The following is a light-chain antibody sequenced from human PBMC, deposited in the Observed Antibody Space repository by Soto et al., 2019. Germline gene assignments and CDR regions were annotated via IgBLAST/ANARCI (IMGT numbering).Light chain of an antibody. CDR1: QSVSNNY. J-gene: IGKJ1*01. V-gene: IGKV3-20*01. CDR2: GAS. Sequence: VLTQSPGTLSLSPGERATLSCRASQSVSNNYLAWYQQKPGQAPRLLIYGASNRATGIPDRFSGSGSGTDFTLTISRLEPEDFAVYYCQQYGSSGTFGQGTKVDVK. CDR3: QQYGSSGT.